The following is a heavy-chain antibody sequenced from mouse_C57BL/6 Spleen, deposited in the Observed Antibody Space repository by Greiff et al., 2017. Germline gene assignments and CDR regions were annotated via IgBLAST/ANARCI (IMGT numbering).Heavy chain of an antibody. CDR1: GYTFTSYW. Sequence: VQLQQPGAELVKPGASVKMSCKASGYTFTSYWITWVKQRPGQGLEWIGDIYPGSGSTNYNEKFKSKATLTVDTSSSTAYMQLSSLTSEDSAVYYCARGGYIVTTALDYWGQGTTLTVSS. CDR2: IYPGSGST. D-gene: IGHD2-5*01. CDR3: ARGGYIVTTALDY. J-gene: IGHJ2*01. V-gene: IGHV1-55*01.